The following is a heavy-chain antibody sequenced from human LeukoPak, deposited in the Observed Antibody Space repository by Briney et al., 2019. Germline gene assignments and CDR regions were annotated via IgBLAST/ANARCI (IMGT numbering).Heavy chain of an antibody. Sequence: GESLKISCEGSGYSFTSYWIGWVRQMPGKGLEWVAVIYPGDSDTIYSPSFQGQVTISADNSISTAYQQWNSLKASDTAMYYCARSSDSSGFYDYFDYWGQGTLVTVSS. CDR3: ARSSDSSGFYDYFDY. CDR2: IYPGDSDT. V-gene: IGHV5-51*01. J-gene: IGHJ4*02. D-gene: IGHD3-22*01. CDR1: GYSFTSYW.